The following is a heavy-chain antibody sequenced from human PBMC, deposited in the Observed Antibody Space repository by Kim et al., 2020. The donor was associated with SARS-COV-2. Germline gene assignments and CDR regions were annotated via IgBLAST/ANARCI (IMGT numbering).Heavy chain of an antibody. CDR3: ARDPNTKAFDL. Sequence: KDYRDSIKCRFIISRDNAMNEVFLQINRLKAEDTALYYCARDPNTKAFDLWGRGTRVTVSS. J-gene: IGHJ3*01. V-gene: IGHV3-7*01. CDR2: K.